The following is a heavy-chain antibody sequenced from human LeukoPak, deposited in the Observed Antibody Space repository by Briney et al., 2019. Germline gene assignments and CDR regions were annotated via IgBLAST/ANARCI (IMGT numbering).Heavy chain of an antibody. J-gene: IGHJ4*02. D-gene: IGHD3-22*01. CDR2: ISGSGDST. CDR3: ARHTGSGYYYGN. Sequence: GGSLRLSCAASGFTFSSNAMSWVRQAPGEGLEWVSAISGSGDSTFYADSVKGRFTISRDNSKNTLYLQMNSLRAEDTAVYYCARHTGSGYYYGNWGQGTLVTVSS. CDR1: GFTFSSNA. V-gene: IGHV3-23*01.